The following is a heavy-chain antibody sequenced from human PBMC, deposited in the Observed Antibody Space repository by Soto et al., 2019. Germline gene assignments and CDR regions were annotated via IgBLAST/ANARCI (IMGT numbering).Heavy chain of an antibody. Sequence: GGSLRLSCAASGFTFSSYGMHWVRQAPGKGLEWVAVIWYDGSNKYYADSVKGRFTISRDNSKNTLYLQMNSLRAEDTAVYYCARDLGGAVSTSCLDYWGQGTLVTVSS. CDR1: GFTFSSYG. CDR2: IWYDGSNK. J-gene: IGHJ4*02. D-gene: IGHD2-2*01. CDR3: ARDLGGAVSTSCLDY. V-gene: IGHV3-33*08.